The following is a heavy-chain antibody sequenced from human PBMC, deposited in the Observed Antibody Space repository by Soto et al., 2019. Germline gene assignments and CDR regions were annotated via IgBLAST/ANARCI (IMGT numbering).Heavy chain of an antibody. CDR3: ANATRGQCIGAHCYAFDF. V-gene: IGHV3-23*01. CDR2: VIGSGIDT. CDR1: GFTFTNYA. J-gene: IGHJ4*02. D-gene: IGHD2-15*01. Sequence: EVQLLESGGCLVQPGGSLRLSCAASGFTFTNYAMNWVRHSPGTGLECVASVIGSGIDTYHAASVKGRFTISRDNSRNTMYLEMNRLRAEDTAMYHCANATRGQCIGAHCYAFDFWGQGILVTVS.